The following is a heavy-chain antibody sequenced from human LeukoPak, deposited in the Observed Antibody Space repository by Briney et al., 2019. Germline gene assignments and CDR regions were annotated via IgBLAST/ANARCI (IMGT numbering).Heavy chain of an antibody. Sequence: GESLKISCKGSGYSFTSYWIGWVRQMPGKGLEWVGIIYPGDSDTRYSPSFQGQVTVSADNSISTAYLQWSSLKASDTAMYYCARLYDILTGNSFDYWGQGTLVTVSS. J-gene: IGHJ4*02. CDR3: ARLYDILTGNSFDY. CDR2: IYPGDSDT. CDR1: GYSFTSYW. V-gene: IGHV5-51*01. D-gene: IGHD3-9*01.